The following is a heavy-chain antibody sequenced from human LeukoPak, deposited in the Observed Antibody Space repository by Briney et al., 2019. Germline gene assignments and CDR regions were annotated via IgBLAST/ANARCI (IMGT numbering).Heavy chain of an antibody. Sequence: GGSLRLSCAASGFTFSSYGMHWVRQAPGKGPEWVAVISYDGSNKYYADSVKGRFTISRDNSKNTLYLQMNSLRAEDTAVYYCAPYYYGTDWGQGTLVTVSS. V-gene: IGHV3-30*03. CDR2: ISYDGSNK. J-gene: IGHJ4*02. D-gene: IGHD3-10*01. CDR1: GFTFSSYG. CDR3: APYYYGTD.